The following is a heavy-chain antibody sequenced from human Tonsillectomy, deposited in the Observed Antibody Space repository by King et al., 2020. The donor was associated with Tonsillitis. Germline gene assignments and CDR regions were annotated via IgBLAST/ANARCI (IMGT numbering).Heavy chain of an antibody. J-gene: IGHJ3*02. Sequence: VQLQESGPGLVKPSETLSLTCTVSGGSISSYYWSWIRQPPGKEREWIGYIYYSGSTNYNPSLKSRGTISIDTAKNQFSLKLSPVTAADTAVYYCARIHNSVTNAFDIWGQGTMVTVSS. D-gene: IGHD4-17*01. CDR1: GGSISSYY. CDR3: ARIHNSVTNAFDI. V-gene: IGHV4-59*01. CDR2: IYYSGST.